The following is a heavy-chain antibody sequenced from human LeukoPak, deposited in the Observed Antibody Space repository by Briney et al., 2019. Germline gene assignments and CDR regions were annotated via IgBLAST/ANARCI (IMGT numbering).Heavy chain of an antibody. CDR2: IWYDGSNK. V-gene: IGHV3-33*01. J-gene: IGHJ4*02. D-gene: IGHD2-8*01. Sequence: PGGSLRLSCAASGFTFSSYDMHWVRQAPGKGLEWVAVIWYDGSNKYYADSVKGRFTISRDNSKNTLYLQMNSLRAEDTAVYYCAGDGVVTNGVWFSFDYWGQGTLVTVSS. CDR3: AGDGVVTNGVWFSFDY. CDR1: GFTFSSYD.